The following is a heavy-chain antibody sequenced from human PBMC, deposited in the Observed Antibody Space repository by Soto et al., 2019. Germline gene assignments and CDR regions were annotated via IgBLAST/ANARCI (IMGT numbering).Heavy chain of an antibody. D-gene: IGHD3-9*01. V-gene: IGHV4-59*08. J-gene: IGHJ4*02. Sequence: SETLSLTCTVSGGSISSYYWSWIRQPPGKGLEWIGYIYYSGSTNYNSSLKSRVTISVDTSKNQFSLKLSSVTAADTAVYYCARLNDDILTGYRFHFDYWGQGTLVTVSS. CDR1: GGSISSYY. CDR2: IYYSGST. CDR3: ARLNDDILTGYRFHFDY.